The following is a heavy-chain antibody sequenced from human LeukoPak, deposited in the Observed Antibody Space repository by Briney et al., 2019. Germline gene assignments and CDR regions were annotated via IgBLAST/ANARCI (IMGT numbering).Heavy chain of an antibody. V-gene: IGHV1-18*04. Sequence: GSSVKVSCKPSGYTLNSYGISWVRQAPGQGLAGVGSIRPYKDNTNYAEKLQGRVIMTTDTSTRTAYMELRSLRSDDTAVFYCARDQYDYVWGCYRPYFDYWGQGTLVTVCS. CDR1: GYTLNSYG. CDR2: IRPYKDNT. CDR3: ARDQYDYVWGCYRPYFDY. D-gene: IGHD3-16*02. J-gene: IGHJ4*02.